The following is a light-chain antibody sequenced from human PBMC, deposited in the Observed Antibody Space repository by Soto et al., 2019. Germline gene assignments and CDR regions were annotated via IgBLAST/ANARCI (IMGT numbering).Light chain of an antibody. CDR3: QQYSSHST. CDR1: QSTSSY. Sequence: DIQMTQSPSTLSASVGDRVTVTCRSSQSTSSYLAWYQQKPGNAPKLLIYQASSLENGVPSRFSGSGSGTEFSLTISSLQPDDFATYYCQQYSSHSTFGQGTKVDI. CDR2: QAS. V-gene: IGKV1-5*03. J-gene: IGKJ1*01.